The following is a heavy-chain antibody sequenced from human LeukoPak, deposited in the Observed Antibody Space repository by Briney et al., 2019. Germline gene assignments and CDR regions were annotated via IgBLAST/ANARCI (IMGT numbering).Heavy chain of an antibody. CDR3: ATSGHRSVIDY. D-gene: IGHD6-19*01. Sequence: PSETPSLTCAVYGVSFSGYYWSWIRQPPGKGLEWIGEINHSGSTNYNPSLKSRVTISVDTSKNQFSLKLSSVTAADTAVYYCATSGHRSVIDYWGQGTLVTVSS. CDR2: INHSGST. CDR1: GVSFSGYY. V-gene: IGHV4-34*01. J-gene: IGHJ4*02.